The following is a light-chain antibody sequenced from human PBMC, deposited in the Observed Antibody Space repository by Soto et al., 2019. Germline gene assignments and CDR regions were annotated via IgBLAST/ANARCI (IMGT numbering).Light chain of an antibody. CDR1: SSDVGGYNY. CDR3: SSYTSRKIDYV. V-gene: IGLV2-14*01. Sequence: QSVLTQPASVSGSPGQSITISCTGTSSDVGGYNYVSWYQQHPGKAPKLMIYEVSNRPAGVSNRFSGSKSGNTASLTISGLQAEDDADYYCSSYTSRKIDYVVGTGTKVTVL. CDR2: EVS. J-gene: IGLJ1*01.